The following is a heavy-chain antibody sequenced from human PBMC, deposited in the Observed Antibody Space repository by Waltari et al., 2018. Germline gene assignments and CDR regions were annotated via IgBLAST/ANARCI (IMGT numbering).Heavy chain of an antibody. V-gene: IGHV3-23*01. D-gene: IGHD2-15*01. CDR3: AKDGEDGPDYGLDV. J-gene: IGHJ6*02. Sequence: EVQLLESGGALVQPGGSLRLSCAACGFTFSHLDRSWVGQVPGTGLEWGSTVIASGDITYYADSVEGRFTISRDNFKKMLYLQMTSLRAGDTALYYCAKDGEDGPDYGLDVWGRGTTVTVSS. CDR2: VIASGDIT. CDR1: GFTFSHLD.